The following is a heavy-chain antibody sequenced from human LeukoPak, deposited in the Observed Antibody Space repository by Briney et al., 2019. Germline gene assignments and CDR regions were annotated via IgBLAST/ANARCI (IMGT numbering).Heavy chain of an antibody. J-gene: IGHJ5*02. V-gene: IGHV1-8*01. CDR3: ARRGRRVGATVASNWFDP. D-gene: IGHD1-26*01. Sequence: ASVKVSCKASGYTFTSYDINWVRQATGQGLKWMGWMNPNSGNTGYAQKFQGRVTMTRNTSISTAYMELSSLRSEDTAVYYCARRGRRVGATVASNWFDPWGQRTLVTVSS. CDR2: MNPNSGNT. CDR1: GYTFTSYD.